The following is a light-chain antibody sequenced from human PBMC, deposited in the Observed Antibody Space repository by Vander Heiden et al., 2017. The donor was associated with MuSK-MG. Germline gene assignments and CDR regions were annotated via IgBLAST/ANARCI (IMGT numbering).Light chain of an antibody. CDR2: EAS. V-gene: IGKV1-39*01. CDR1: ETISVY. J-gene: IGKJ2*01. CDR3: QQSYTPPYT. Sequence: DIQVTQSPSSLSASVGDRVTITCRTSETISVYLNWYQQRPGQAPDLLIHEASRLRTGVPSRFRGSGSGTDFTLTITGLQPADLATYYCQQSYTPPYTFGQGTKLEI.